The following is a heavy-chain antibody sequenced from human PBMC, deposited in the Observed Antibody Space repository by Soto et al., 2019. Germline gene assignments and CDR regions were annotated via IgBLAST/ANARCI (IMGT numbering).Heavy chain of an antibody. CDR1: GFTFSSYS. J-gene: IGHJ4*02. D-gene: IGHD1-20*01. CDR3: ARDRYNWNENLDY. Sequence: TGGSLRLSCAASGFTFSSYSMNWVRQAPGKGLEWVSSISSSSSYIYYADSVKDRFTISRDNAKNSLYLQMNSLRAEDTAVYYCARDRYNWNENLDYWGQGTLVTVSS. CDR2: ISSSSSYI. V-gene: IGHV3-21*01.